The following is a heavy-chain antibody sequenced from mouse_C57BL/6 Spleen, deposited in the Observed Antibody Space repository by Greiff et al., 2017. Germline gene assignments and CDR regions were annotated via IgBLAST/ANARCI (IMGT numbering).Heavy chain of an antibody. CDR2: INPSSGYT. Sequence: VQLQQSGAELAKPGASVKLSCKASGYTFTSYWMHWVKQRPGQGLEWIGYINPSSGYTKYNQKFKDKATLTADKSSSTAYMQLSSLTYEDSAVYYCARFNSNYPYYFDYWGQGTTLTVSS. V-gene: IGHV1-7*01. CDR3: ARFNSNYPYYFDY. J-gene: IGHJ2*01. CDR1: GYTFTSYW. D-gene: IGHD2-5*01.